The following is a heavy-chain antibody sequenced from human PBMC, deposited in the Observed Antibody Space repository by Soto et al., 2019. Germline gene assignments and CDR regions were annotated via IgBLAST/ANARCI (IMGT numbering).Heavy chain of an antibody. CDR2: IYYSGST. Sequence: PSETLSLTCTVSGDSVRSGDYYWSLIGQPTGEGLDWIGHIYYSGSTYYTPSLRGRVTISVDTSKNQFSLNLSYVTAADTAVYYCVRDRGSRWMYKWFDPWGQGTQVTVSS. J-gene: IGHJ5*02. D-gene: IGHD3-10*01. CDR1: GDSVRSGDYY. CDR3: VRDRGSRWMYKWFDP. V-gene: IGHV4-30-4*01.